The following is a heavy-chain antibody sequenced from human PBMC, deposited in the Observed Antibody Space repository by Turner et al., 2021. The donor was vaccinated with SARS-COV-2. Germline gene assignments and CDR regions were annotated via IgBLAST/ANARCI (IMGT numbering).Heavy chain of an antibody. Sequence: QVQLVESGGGVVQPGRSLRPSCAASGFTFSSYGMHWVRQSPGKVLEWVAVTSYDVSDKNYADSVKGRFTISRYNSKNTLYLNSLRAEDTAVYYCAKQSGPYCSGGSCYGGIFDYWGQGTLVTVSS. CDR2: TSYDVSDK. D-gene: IGHD2-15*01. CDR1: GFTFSSYG. V-gene: IGHV3-30*18. CDR3: AKQSGPYCSGGSCYGGIFDY. J-gene: IGHJ4*02.